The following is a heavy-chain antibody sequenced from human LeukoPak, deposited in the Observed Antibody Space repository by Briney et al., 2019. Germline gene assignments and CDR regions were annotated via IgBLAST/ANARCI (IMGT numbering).Heavy chain of an antibody. D-gene: IGHD3-22*01. Sequence: SETLSLTCTVSGGSISSYYWSWIRQPPGKGLEWIGYIYYSGSTNYNPSLKSRVTISVKTSKNQFSLKLRSVTAADTAVYYCAKHEVVVTNAFDYWGQGTLVTVSS. CDR1: GGSISSYY. J-gene: IGHJ4*02. CDR3: AKHEVVVTNAFDY. CDR2: IYYSGST. V-gene: IGHV4-59*01.